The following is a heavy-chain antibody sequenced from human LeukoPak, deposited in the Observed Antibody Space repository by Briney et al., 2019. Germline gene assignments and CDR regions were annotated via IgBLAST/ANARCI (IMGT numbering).Heavy chain of an antibody. Sequence: PGGSLRLSCAASGFTFSTYSMNWVRQAPGKGLEWVSYIGGGRSLIYYADSVKGRFTISRDNAKNSLYLQTNSLRAEDTAVYYCARTQWLALDVFDIWGQGTMVTVSS. CDR2: IGGGRSLI. D-gene: IGHD6-19*01. CDR1: GFTFSTYS. CDR3: ARTQWLALDVFDI. V-gene: IGHV3-48*04. J-gene: IGHJ3*02.